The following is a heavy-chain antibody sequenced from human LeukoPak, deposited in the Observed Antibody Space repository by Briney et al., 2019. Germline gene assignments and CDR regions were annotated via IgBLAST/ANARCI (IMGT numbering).Heavy chain of an antibody. D-gene: IGHD3-16*02. CDR3: ARGRVRTFGGVIVSPSGY. CDR1: GYTFTSYD. V-gene: IGHV1-8*02. J-gene: IGHJ4*02. CDR2: MNPNSGNT. Sequence: ASVKVSCKASGYTFTSYDINWVRQATGQGLEWMGWMNPNSGNTGYAQKFQGRVTMTTDTSTSTAYMELSSLRSEDTAVYYCARGRVRTFGGVIVSPSGYWGQGTLVTVSS.